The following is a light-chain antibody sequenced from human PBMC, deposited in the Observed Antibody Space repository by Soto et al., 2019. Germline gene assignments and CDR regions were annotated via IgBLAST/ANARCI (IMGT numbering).Light chain of an antibody. CDR3: QQANSFPLT. J-gene: IGKJ4*01. CDR1: QGINNW. CDR2: TTS. Sequence: DIQMTQSPSSVSASVGDRVTITCRASQGINNWLAWYQQKPGEPPKLLIYTTSNLQSGVPSRFSGSVSVTEFTLTISSLQPEDFATYYCQQANSFPLTFGGGTKVEIK. V-gene: IGKV1D-12*01.